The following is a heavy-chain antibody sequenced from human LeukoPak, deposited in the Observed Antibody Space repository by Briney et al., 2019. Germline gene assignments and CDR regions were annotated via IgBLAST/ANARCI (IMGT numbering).Heavy chain of an antibody. D-gene: IGHD1-26*01. V-gene: IGHV4-38-2*02. J-gene: IGHJ4*02. CDR1: GYSITRGYN. CDR2: ISHAGDT. Sequence: SETLSLTCTVPGYSITRGYNWGWVRQSPGKGLERIASISHAGDTYYNPSLKSRVTISVDTSKNHFSLNLASVTAPDTAVYFCGRGEVGEFDHWGQGTLVTVSS. CDR3: GRGEVGEFDH.